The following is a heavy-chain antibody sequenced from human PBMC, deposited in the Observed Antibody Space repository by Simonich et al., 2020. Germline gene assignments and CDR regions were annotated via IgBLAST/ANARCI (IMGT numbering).Heavy chain of an antibody. J-gene: IGHJ1*01. D-gene: IGHD6-13*01. CDR3: AKDVAAAGTEYFQH. CDR2: VSWNSGSI. Sequence: EVQLVESGGGLVQPGRSLRLSCAASVFTFDDYAMHWVRQAPGIGLEWGSDVSWNSGSIGYADSVKGRFTISRDNAKNSLYLQMNSLRAEDTALYYCAKDVAAAGTEYFQHWGQGTLVTVSS. CDR1: VFTFDDYA. V-gene: IGHV3-9*01.